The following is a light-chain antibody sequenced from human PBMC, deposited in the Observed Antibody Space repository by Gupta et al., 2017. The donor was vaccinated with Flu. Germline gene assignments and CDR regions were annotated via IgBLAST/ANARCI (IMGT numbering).Light chain of an antibody. Sequence: SYELTQPPSVSVSPGQTARITCSGDALPKQYAYWYQQKPGQAPVLGIVKDSERPSGMPERFSCSRSGTTVTLTISGVQAEDEADYYCQSADSSGTPNWVFGGGTKLTVL. J-gene: IGLJ3*02. CDR3: QSADSSGTPNWV. CDR1: ALPKQY. V-gene: IGLV3-25*02. CDR2: KDS.